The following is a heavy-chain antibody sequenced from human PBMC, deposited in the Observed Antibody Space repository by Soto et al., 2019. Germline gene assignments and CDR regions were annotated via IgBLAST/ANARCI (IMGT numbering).Heavy chain of an antibody. V-gene: IGHV4-31*03. CDR2: IYYSGST. CDR3: LKALATPSFDT. CDR1: GGSISRGGYY. D-gene: IGHD2-2*01. J-gene: IGHJ5*02. Sequence: SETLSLTCTISGGSISRGGYYWSWIRQHPGKGLEWIGCIYYSGSTYYNPSLKSRVTISVDTSKNQFSLKLSSVTAADPAVYYCLKALATPSFDTWGQGALVPVSS.